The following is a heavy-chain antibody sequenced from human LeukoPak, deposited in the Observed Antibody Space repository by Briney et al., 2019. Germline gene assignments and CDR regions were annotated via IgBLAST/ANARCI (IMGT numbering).Heavy chain of an antibody. J-gene: IGHJ4*02. CDR2: ISSGSPII. D-gene: IGHD3-9*01. CDR1: RFSFSSYS. Sequence: GGSLRLSCAASRFSFSSYSMNWVRQAPGKGLEWVSYISSGSPIIYYADSVKGRFTISRDNAKNSLYLQMNSLRAEDTAVYYCARDLVGSHTGYSSGAWDYWGQGTLVTVSS. CDR3: ARDLVGSHTGYSSGAWDY. V-gene: IGHV3-48*01.